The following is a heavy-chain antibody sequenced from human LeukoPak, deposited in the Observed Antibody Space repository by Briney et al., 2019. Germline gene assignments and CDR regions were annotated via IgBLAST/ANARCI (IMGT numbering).Heavy chain of an antibody. CDR1: GFTFSSYA. CDR3: AKSGSGSYYKGGYDN. CDR2: VSGSGGST. J-gene: IGHJ4*02. Sequence: GGSLRLSCAASGFTFSSYAMSWVRQALGKGLEWVSAVSGSGGSTYYADSVKGRFTISRDNSKNTLYLQMNSLRAEDTALYYCAKSGSGSYYKGGYDNWGQGTLVTVSS. V-gene: IGHV3-23*01. D-gene: IGHD3-10*01.